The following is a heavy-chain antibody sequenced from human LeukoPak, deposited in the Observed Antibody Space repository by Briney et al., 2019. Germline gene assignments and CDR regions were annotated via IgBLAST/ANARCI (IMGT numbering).Heavy chain of an antibody. Sequence: GESLKISCRGSGYSFTNYWVGWVRQMPGKGLEWTGIIYPGDSDTTYSPSFQGQVTISADKSISTAYLQWSSLKASDTAMYYCARHLAEQQLVPMGYYYYYLDVWGKGTTVTVSS. CDR2: IYPGDSDT. D-gene: IGHD6-13*01. CDR1: GYSFTNYW. J-gene: IGHJ6*03. V-gene: IGHV5-51*01. CDR3: ARHLAEQQLVPMGYYYYYLDV.